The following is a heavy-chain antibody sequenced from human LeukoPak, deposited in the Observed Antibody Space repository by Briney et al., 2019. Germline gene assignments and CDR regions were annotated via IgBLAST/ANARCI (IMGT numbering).Heavy chain of an antibody. CDR1: GYSFTSYR. J-gene: IGHJ4*02. CDR2: IYPGDSDT. V-gene: IGHV5-51*04. CDR3: ASMATVTTFGYFDF. D-gene: IGHD4-17*01. Sequence: GESLKISCKGSGYSFTSYRIGWVRQMPGKGLEWMGVIYPGDSDTRYSPSFQGQVTISADKPISTAYLQWKSLKASDTAMYFCASMATVTTFGYFDFWGQGTLVTVSS.